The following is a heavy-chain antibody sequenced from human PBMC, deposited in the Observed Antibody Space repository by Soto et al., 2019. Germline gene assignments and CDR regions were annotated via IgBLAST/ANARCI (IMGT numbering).Heavy chain of an antibody. CDR3: AKGRNVEDTAMVDYGMDV. Sequence: GGSLRLSCAASGFTFSIYAMHWVRQAPGKGLEWVAVISYDGARKAYTNSVEGRFTTSRDNSKNTLYLQMNSLRAEDTAVYYCAKGRNVEDTAMVDYGMDVWGQGTTVTVSS. J-gene: IGHJ6*02. CDR2: ISYDGARK. D-gene: IGHD5-18*01. CDR1: GFTFSIYA. V-gene: IGHV3-30-3*01.